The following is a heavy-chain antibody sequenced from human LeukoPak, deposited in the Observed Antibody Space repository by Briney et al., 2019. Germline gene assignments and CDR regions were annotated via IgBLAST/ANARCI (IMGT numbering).Heavy chain of an antibody. D-gene: IGHD3-16*01. J-gene: IGHJ4*02. Sequence: PSETLSLTCTVSGYHMNRGYYLGWVRQPPGEGLGWIGSNQYNWSAYSNPSLKRRVTISVDTSKNQFHLKLSSVTAADTAVDYCARGSGELWMGTYYFDDWGQGTLVTAAS. CDR3: ARGSGELWMGTYYFDD. V-gene: IGHV4-38-2*02. CDR1: GYHMNRGYY. CDR2: NQYNWSA.